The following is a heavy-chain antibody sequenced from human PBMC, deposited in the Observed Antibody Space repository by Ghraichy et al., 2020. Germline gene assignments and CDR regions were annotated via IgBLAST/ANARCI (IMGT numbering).Heavy chain of an antibody. Sequence: ASVKVSCKASGYTFTSYAMHWVRQAPGQRLEWMGWINAGNGNTKYSQKFQGRVTITRDTSASTAYMELSSLRSEDTAVYYCARAFSQWLAYFDYWGQGTLVTVSS. CDR2: INAGNGNT. V-gene: IGHV1-3*01. J-gene: IGHJ4*02. CDR1: GYTFTSYA. CDR3: ARAFSQWLAYFDY. D-gene: IGHD6-19*01.